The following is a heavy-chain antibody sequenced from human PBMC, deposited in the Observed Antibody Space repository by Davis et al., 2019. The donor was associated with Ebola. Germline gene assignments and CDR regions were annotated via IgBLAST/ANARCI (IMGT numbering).Heavy chain of an antibody. Sequence: ASVKVSCKVSGYTLTELSMHWVRQAPGKGLEWMGGFDPEDGETIYAQKFQGRVTMTRDTSTSTVYMELSSLRSEDTAVYYCARVGEDIVVVPAARENYYYYYGMDVWGQGTTVTVSS. CDR1: GYTLTELS. CDR2: FDPEDGET. J-gene: IGHJ6*02. CDR3: ARVGEDIVVVPAARENYYYYYGMDV. V-gene: IGHV1-24*01. D-gene: IGHD2-2*01.